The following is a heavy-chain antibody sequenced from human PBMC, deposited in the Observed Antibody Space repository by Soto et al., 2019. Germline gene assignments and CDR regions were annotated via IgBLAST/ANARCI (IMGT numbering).Heavy chain of an antibody. CDR1: GGSISSYY. CDR2: IYYSGST. D-gene: IGHD3-22*01. Sequence: SDTLSLTCTVSGGSISSYYWSWIRQPPGKGLEWIGYIYYSGSTNYNPSFKSRVTISVDTSKNQFSLKLSSVTAADTAVYYCARATYYYDSSGYYSAFDIWGQGTMVTVSS. V-gene: IGHV4-59*07. J-gene: IGHJ3*02. CDR3: ARATYYYDSSGYYSAFDI.